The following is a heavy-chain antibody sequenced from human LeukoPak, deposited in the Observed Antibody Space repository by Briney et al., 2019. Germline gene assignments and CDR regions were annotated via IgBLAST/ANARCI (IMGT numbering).Heavy chain of an antibody. Sequence: SETLSLTCTVSGGSISSGGYYWSWIRQHPGKGLEWIGYIYYSGSTYYNPSLKSRVTISVDTSKNQFSLRLSSVTAADTAVYYCARHRAYSSSSPFDYWGQGTLVTVSS. CDR2: IYYSGST. CDR1: GGSISSGGYY. D-gene: IGHD6-6*01. CDR3: ARHRAYSSSSPFDY. J-gene: IGHJ4*02. V-gene: IGHV4-31*03.